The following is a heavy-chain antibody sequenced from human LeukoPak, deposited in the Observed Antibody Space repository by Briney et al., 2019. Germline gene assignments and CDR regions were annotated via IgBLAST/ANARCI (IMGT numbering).Heavy chain of an antibody. Sequence: SETLSLTCAVYGGSFSGYYWSWIRQPPGKGLEWIGEINHSGSTNYNPSLKSRVTISVDTSKNQFSLKLSSVTAADTAVYYCARDSYYYYMDVWGKGTTVTISS. CDR2: INHSGST. CDR3: ARDSYYYYMDV. CDR1: GGSFSGYY. V-gene: IGHV4-34*01. J-gene: IGHJ6*03.